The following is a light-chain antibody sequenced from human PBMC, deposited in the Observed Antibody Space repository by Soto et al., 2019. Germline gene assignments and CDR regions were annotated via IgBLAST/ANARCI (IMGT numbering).Light chain of an antibody. Sequence: EIVLTQSPGILSLSPGERATLSCRASESVASSYLAWYQQIPGQAPRLLIYGASSRATDIPDRFSGSGSGTDFTLTISSLEPEDFAVYYCQQRSNSLTFGQGTRLEIK. CDR1: ESVASSY. CDR3: QQRSNSLT. J-gene: IGKJ5*01. V-gene: IGKV3D-20*02. CDR2: GAS.